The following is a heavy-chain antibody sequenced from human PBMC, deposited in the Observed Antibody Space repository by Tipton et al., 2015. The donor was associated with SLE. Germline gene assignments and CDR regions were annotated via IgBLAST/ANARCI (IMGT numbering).Heavy chain of an antibody. CDR2: MNPKSGNT. V-gene: IGHV1-8*01. CDR1: GNNFKRDE. Sequence: EEKKKGERVKEERKEEGNNFKRDEIKWERQATGQGLEWMGWMNPKSGNTGYAQKFQGRVTMARNTSISTAYMELSSLRSEDTAVYYCARGERSKAFDIWGQGTMVTVSS. CDR3: ARGERSKAFDI. J-gene: IGHJ3*02.